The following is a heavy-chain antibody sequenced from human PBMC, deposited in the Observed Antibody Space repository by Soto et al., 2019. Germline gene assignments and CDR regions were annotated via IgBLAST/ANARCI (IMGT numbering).Heavy chain of an antibody. D-gene: IGHD2-15*01. CDR2: ISTYTGAT. V-gene: IGHV1-18*04. J-gene: IGHJ4*02. CDR3: AREQGQDIGWYSFDY. CDR1: GYTLTSYG. Sequence: QVQLVQSGAEVKRPGASVMLACKASGYTLTSYGSRWVRQAPGQGREWMGWISTYTGATNYGRKTQGRVTLTTDTSTNTANMELRRLSSDDASVYYCAREQGQDIGWYSFDYWGQGTLVIVSS.